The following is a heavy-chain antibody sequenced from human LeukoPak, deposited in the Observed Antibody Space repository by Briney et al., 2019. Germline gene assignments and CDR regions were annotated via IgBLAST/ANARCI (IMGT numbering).Heavy chain of an antibody. V-gene: IGHV4-39*01. Sequence: PSETLSLTCTVSGGSISSSLYHWGWIRQSPGKNLEWLGSIYYTGTTHYNPSLKSRVTISVDTSKNQFSLKLSSVTAADTAVYYCASLRERSYYARGFDYWGQGTLVTVSS. CDR2: IYYTGTT. J-gene: IGHJ4*02. D-gene: IGHD1-26*01. CDR3: ASLRERSYYARGFDY. CDR1: GGSISSSLYH.